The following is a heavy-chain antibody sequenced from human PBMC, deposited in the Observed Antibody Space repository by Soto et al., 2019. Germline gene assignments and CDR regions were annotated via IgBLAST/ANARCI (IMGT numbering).Heavy chain of an antibody. CDR2: MKSKTEGVPT. CDR1: GVTFNNAG. Sequence: PSGSLSLSFAASGVTFNNAGISWGFQTPLKGLEWVGRMKSKTEGVPTDYAASVKGRFTISRDDSKNTLYLQMNSLKTEVTAVYFCTPDPGPYSIALWGQGTLVTVSS. CDR3: TPDPGPYSIAL. D-gene: IGHD5-18*01. V-gene: IGHV3-15*07. J-gene: IGHJ5*02.